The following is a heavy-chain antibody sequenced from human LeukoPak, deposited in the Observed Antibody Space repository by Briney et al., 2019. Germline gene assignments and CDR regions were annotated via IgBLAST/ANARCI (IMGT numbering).Heavy chain of an antibody. J-gene: IGHJ4*02. Sequence: GGSLRLSCAASGFTFSGYAIHWVRQAPGNGLEWVAVISSDGRDKHHADSVKGRFTISRDNSKNTLYLQTNSLRADDTAVYYCARDLRRIAAYYFDYWGQGTLVTVSS. D-gene: IGHD6-25*01. CDR3: ARDLRRIAAYYFDY. CDR2: ISSDGRDK. CDR1: GFTFSGYA. V-gene: IGHV3-30*03.